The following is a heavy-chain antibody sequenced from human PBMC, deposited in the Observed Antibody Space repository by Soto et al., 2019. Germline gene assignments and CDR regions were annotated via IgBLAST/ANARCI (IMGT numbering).Heavy chain of an antibody. J-gene: IGHJ6*02. CDR2: IIPIFGTA. V-gene: IGHV1-69*13. CDR3: ARGDYYDSSGYYYPDGYYGVDV. D-gene: IGHD3-22*01. Sequence: SVKVSCKASGGTFSSYAISWVRQAPGQGLEWMGGIIPIFGTANYAQKFQGRVTITADESTSTAYMELSSLRPEDTAVYYCARGDYYDSSGYYYPDGYYGVDVWGQGTTVTVSS. CDR1: GGTFSSYA.